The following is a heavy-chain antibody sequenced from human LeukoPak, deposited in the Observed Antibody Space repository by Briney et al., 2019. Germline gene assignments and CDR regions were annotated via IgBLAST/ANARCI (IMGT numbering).Heavy chain of an antibody. V-gene: IGHV1-2*02. CDR2: INPNSGGT. D-gene: IGHD6-6*01. CDR1: GYTFTGYY. CDR3: ARASLAPAARPDY. J-gene: IGHJ4*02. Sequence: ASVKVSCKASGYTFTGYYMHWVRQAPGQGLEWMGWINPNSGGTNYAQKFQGRVTMTRDTSISTAYMELSRLRSDDTAVYYCARASLAPAARPDYWGQGTLVTVSS.